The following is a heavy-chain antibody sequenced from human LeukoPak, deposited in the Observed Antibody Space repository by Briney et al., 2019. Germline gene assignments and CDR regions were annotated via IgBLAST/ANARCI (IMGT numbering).Heavy chain of an antibody. Sequence: GRSLRLSCAASGFTFDDYAMHWVRQAPGKGLEWVSGISWSSGSIGYADSVKGRFTISRDNAKNSLYLQMNSLRAEDTAVYYCARDGDYYDSSGYSTDYWGQGNLVTVSS. D-gene: IGHD3-22*01. V-gene: IGHV3-9*01. CDR2: ISWSSGSI. J-gene: IGHJ4*02. CDR1: GFTFDDYA. CDR3: ARDGDYYDSSGYSTDY.